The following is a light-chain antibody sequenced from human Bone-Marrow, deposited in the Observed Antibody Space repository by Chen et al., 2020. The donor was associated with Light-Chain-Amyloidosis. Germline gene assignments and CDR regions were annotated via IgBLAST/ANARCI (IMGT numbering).Light chain of an antibody. Sequence: EIVLTQSPGTLSLSPGEGANLSCRASQTISSNYLTWYQQKFGQAPRLLIYGSSSRDTGIPDRFTGSGSGTDFTLTINRLEPEDFAMYYCQQYGTSPLTFGGGIKVEIK. CDR1: QTISSNY. J-gene: IGKJ4*01. V-gene: IGKV3-20*01. CDR2: GSS. CDR3: QQYGTSPLT.